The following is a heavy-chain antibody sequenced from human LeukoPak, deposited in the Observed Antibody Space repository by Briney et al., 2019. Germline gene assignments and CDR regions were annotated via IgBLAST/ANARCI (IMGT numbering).Heavy chain of an antibody. CDR3: ATEKQQRGFDY. J-gene: IGHJ4*02. CDR2: INSDGNIT. CDR1: GFTFSSYW. Sequence: GGSLRLSCAASGFTFSSYWMYWVRQAPGKGLVWVSRINSDGNITNYADSVKGRFTISRDNAENTLYLQMNTLRADDTAVYYCATEKQQRGFDYWGQGTLVTVSS. D-gene: IGHD6-13*01. V-gene: IGHV3-74*01.